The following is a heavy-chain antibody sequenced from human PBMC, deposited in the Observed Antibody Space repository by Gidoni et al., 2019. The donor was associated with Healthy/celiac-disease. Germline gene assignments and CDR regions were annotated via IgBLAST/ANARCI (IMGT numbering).Heavy chain of an antibody. Sequence: EVQQVESGGGLVQPGGSLKLSSAASGFTFSGSAIHWVRQASGKGLEWVGRIRSKANSYATAYAASVKGRFTISRDASKNTAYLQMNSLKTEDTAVYYCTRQPHDYWGQGTLVTVSS. CDR1: GFTFSGSA. CDR3: TRQPHDY. CDR2: IRSKANSYAT. V-gene: IGHV3-73*02. J-gene: IGHJ4*02.